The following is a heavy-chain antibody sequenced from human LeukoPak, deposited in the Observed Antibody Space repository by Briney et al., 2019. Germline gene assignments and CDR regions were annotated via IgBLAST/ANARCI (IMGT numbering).Heavy chain of an antibody. V-gene: IGHV4-34*01. CDR3: ARDRVAVAGTFDY. D-gene: IGHD6-19*01. CDR2: INHSGST. J-gene: IGHJ4*02. CDR1: GGSFSGYY. Sequence: SETLSLTCAVYGGSFSGYYWSWIRQPPGKGLEWIGEINHSGSTNYNPSLKSRVTISVDTSKNQFSLKLSSVTAADTAVYYCARDRVAVAGTFDYWGQGTLVTVSS.